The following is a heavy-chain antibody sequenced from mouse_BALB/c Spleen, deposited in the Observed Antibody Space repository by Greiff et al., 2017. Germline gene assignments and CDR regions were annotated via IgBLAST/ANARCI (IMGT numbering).Heavy chain of an antibody. D-gene: IGHD1-1*01. CDR3: ARHGSSFFDY. J-gene: IGHJ2*01. CDR1: GFTFSSYG. V-gene: IGHV5-6-3*01. Sequence: EVKLVESGGGLVQPGGSLKLSCAASGFTFSSYGMSWVRQTPDKRLELVATINSNGGSTYYPDSVKGRFTISRDNPKNTLFLQMTSLRSEDTAMYYCARHGSSFFDYWGQGTTLTVSS. CDR2: INSNGGST.